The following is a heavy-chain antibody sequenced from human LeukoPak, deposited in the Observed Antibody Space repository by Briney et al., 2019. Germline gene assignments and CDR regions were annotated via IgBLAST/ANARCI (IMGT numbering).Heavy chain of an antibody. V-gene: IGHV1-18*04. D-gene: IGHD4-17*01. Sequence: ASVKVSCKASGYTFTSYGISWVRQAPGQGLEWMGWISAYNGNTNYAQKLQGRVTMTTDTSTSTAYMELRSLRSDDTAVYYCARDNGDPVSYYYYGMDVWGKGTTVTVSS. CDR3: ARDNGDPVSYYYYGMDV. J-gene: IGHJ6*04. CDR2: ISAYNGNT. CDR1: GYTFTSYG.